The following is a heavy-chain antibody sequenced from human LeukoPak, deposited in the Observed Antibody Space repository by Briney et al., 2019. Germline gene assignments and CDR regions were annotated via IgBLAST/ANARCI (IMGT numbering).Heavy chain of an antibody. CDR1: GYSISSGYY. J-gene: IGHJ6*03. D-gene: IGHD2-15*01. V-gene: IGHV4-38-2*02. Sequence: SETLSLTCSVSGYSISSGYYWGWIRQPPGKGLEWLGSIYHSGGTYYNPSFKSRFTISVDMSKNQFSLKLRPLTAADRAGYYCARAGRCSGGSCYSPAYYYYYYMDVWGKGTTVTVSS. CDR2: IYHSGGT. CDR3: ARAGRCSGGSCYSPAYYYYYYMDV.